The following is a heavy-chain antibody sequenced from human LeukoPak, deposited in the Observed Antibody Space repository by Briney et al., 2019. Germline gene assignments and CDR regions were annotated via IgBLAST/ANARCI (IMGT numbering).Heavy chain of an antibody. D-gene: IGHD3-10*01. J-gene: IGHJ6*02. V-gene: IGHV1-69*04. CDR2: IIPILGIA. CDR3: AGGYGSGSYYNPYYYYGMDV. CDR1: GGTFSSYA. Sequence: GSSVKVSRKASGGTFSSYAISWVRQAPGQGLEWMGRIIPILGIANYAQKFQGRVTITADKSTSTAYMELSSLRSEDTAVYYCAGGYGSGSYYNPYYYYGMDVWGQGTTVTVSS.